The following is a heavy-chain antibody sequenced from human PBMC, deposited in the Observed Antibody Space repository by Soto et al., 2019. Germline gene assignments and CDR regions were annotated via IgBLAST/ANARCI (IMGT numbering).Heavy chain of an antibody. J-gene: IGHJ4*02. CDR2: INVYNGNT. CDR3: ARDLSSGWFDY. V-gene: IGHV1-18*01. D-gene: IGHD6-19*01. CDR1: GYMFSNYA. Sequence: QVQLVQSGGEVKRPGASVKVSCKASGYMFSNYAISWVRQTPGQGLEWMGWINVYNGNTNYAQKSQXXVTMATDTSTNTAYLDLRSLRSDDTAVYFCARDLSSGWFDYWGQGTLVIVSS.